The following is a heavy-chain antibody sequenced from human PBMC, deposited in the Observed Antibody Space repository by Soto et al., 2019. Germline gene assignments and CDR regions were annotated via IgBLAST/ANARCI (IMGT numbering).Heavy chain of an antibody. CDR1: GGSISSGGYY. D-gene: IGHD2-2*01. V-gene: IGHV4-31*03. CDR2: IYYSGST. Sequence: QVQLQESGPGLVKSSQTLSLTCTVSGGSISSGGYYWSWIRQHPGKGLEWIGYIYYSGSTYYNPSLKSRVTISVDTSKNQFSLKLSSVTAADTAVYYCARCLFDVPAYGMDVWGQGTTVTVSS. J-gene: IGHJ6*02. CDR3: ARCLFDVPAYGMDV.